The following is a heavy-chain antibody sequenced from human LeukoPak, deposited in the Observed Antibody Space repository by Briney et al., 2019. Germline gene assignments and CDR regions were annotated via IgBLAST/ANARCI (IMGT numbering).Heavy chain of an antibody. CDR1: GFTFSSYA. D-gene: IGHD3-22*01. CDR2: ISGSGVST. J-gene: IGHJ4*02. Sequence: GGSLRLSCAASGFTFSSYAMSWVRQAPGKGLEWVSAISGSGVSTYYADSVKGRFTISRDNSKNTLYLQMNSPRAEDTAIYYCAKSGDSSGYYRNGFDYWGQGTLVTVSS. CDR3: AKSGDSSGYYRNGFDY. V-gene: IGHV3-23*01.